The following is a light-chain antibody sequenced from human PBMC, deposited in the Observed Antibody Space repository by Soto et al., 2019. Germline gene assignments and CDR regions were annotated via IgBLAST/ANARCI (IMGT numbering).Light chain of an antibody. CDR3: QQYGSLPRT. CDR1: QSVSSSY. CDR2: GAS. V-gene: IGKV3-20*01. J-gene: IGKJ2*01. Sequence: IVLTQSPGTLSLSPGERATLSCRSSQSVSSSYLAWYQQKPGQAPRLLIYGASSRATGIPDRFSGSGSGTDFTITISRQETEDFSVYYCQQYGSLPRTFGQGTKLEIK.